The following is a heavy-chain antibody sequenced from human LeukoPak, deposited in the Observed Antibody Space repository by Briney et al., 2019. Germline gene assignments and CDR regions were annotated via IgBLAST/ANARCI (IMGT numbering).Heavy chain of an antibody. V-gene: IGHV3-23*01. CDR1: GFTFSSYG. J-gene: IGHJ6*03. CDR3: AKVPYGSGSYYMSYYMDV. Sequence: GGSLRLSCAASGFTFSSYGMSWVHQAPGKGLEWVSAISGSGGSTYYADSVKGRFTISRDNSKNTLYLQMNSLRAEDTAVYYCAKVPYGSGSYYMSYYMDVWGKGTTVTISS. CDR2: ISGSGGST. D-gene: IGHD3-10*01.